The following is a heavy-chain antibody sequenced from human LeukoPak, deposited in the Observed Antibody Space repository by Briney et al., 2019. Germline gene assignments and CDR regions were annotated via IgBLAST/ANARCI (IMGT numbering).Heavy chain of an antibody. CDR1: GYTFTSYY. D-gene: IGHD3-10*01. V-gene: IGHV1-46*01. CDR3: ARDGTSYYYGSGSPHYYGMDV. J-gene: IGHJ6*04. Sequence: GASVKVSCKASGYTFTSYYMHWVRQAPGQGLEWMGIINPSGGSTRYAQKFQGRVTMTRDTSTSTVYMELSSLRSDDTAVYYCARDGTSYYYGSGSPHYYGMDVWGKGTTVTVSS. CDR2: INPSGGST.